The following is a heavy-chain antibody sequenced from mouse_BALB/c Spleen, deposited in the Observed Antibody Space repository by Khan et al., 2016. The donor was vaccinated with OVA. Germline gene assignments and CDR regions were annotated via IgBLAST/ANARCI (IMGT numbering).Heavy chain of an antibody. Sequence: QVQLQQSGAELAKPGASVKMSCKASGYTFSTYWIHWVKQRPGQGLEWIGYINPSSGYTYYNQRFNDKATLTADKSSSTAYMQLSSLTSEDSAVYYCERDSIDYWGQGTTLTVSS. V-gene: IGHV1-7*01. J-gene: IGHJ2*01. CDR1: GYTFSTYW. CDR3: ERDSIDY. CDR2: INPSSGYT. D-gene: IGHD2-5*01.